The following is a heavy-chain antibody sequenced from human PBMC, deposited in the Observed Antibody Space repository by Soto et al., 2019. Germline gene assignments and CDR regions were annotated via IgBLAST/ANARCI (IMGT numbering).Heavy chain of an antibody. Sequence: QVQLVQSGAEVKKPGSSVKVSCKASGGTFSSYAISWVRQAPGQGLEWMGGIIPIFGTANYAQKFQGRVTITADESTSTDYMELSSLRSEDTAVYYCASRPHGSSTSCYTYYYYGMDVWGQGTTVAVSS. CDR2: IIPIFGTA. CDR1: GGTFSSYA. D-gene: IGHD2-2*02. CDR3: ASRPHGSSTSCYTYYYYGMDV. J-gene: IGHJ6*02. V-gene: IGHV1-69*01.